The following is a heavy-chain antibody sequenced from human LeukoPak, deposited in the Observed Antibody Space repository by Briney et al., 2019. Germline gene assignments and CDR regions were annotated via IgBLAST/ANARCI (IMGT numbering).Heavy chain of an antibody. CDR3: ARDLRGDEPVAGVYMDV. CDR1: GDSISSYY. CDR2: IYTSGST. Sequence: SETLSLTCTVSGDSISSYYWSWIRQPAGKGLEWIGRIYTSGSTNYNPSLKSRVTMSVDTSKNQFSLKLSSVTAADTAVYYCARDLRGDEPVAGVYMDVWGKGTTVTVSS. D-gene: IGHD1-14*01. V-gene: IGHV4-4*07. J-gene: IGHJ6*03.